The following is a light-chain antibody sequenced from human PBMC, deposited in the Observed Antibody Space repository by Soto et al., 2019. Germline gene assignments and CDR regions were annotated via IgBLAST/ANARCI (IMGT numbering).Light chain of an antibody. CDR2: GNS. CDR3: QSYDSSLSGYV. V-gene: IGLV1-40*01. J-gene: IGLJ1*01. CDR1: SSNIGADYD. Sequence: QSVLTQPPSGSGAPGQRVTISCTGTSSNIGADYDIHWYQQLPGTAPKLLIYGNSNRPSGVPDRFSGSKSGTSASLAITGLQADDEADYYCQSYDSSLSGYVFGTGTKVTVL.